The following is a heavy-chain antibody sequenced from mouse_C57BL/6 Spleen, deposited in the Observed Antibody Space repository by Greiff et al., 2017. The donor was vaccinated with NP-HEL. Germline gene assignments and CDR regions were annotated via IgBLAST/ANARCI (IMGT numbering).Heavy chain of an antibody. Sequence: VQLVESGAELAKPGASVKLSCKASGYTFTSYWMHWVKQRPGQGLEWIGYINPSSGYTKYNQKFKDKATLTADKSSSTAYMQLSSLTYEDSAVYYCAHAIYYDYDPAWFAYWGQGTLVTVSA. CDR2: INPSSGYT. CDR1: GYTFTSYW. V-gene: IGHV1-7*01. D-gene: IGHD2-4*01. CDR3: AHAIYYDYDPAWFAY. J-gene: IGHJ3*01.